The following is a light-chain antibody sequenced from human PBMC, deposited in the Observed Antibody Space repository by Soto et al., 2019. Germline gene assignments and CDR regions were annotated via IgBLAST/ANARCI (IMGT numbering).Light chain of an antibody. CDR1: SSDVGGYDS. CDR3: SSYTSSSPLV. V-gene: IGLV2-14*03. Sequence: QSVLTQPASVSGSPGQSITISCTGTSSDVGGYDSVSWYQQHPGKAPQLMIFDVSNRPSGVSSRFSGSKSGNTASLSISGLQTEDEATYYCSSYTSSSPLVFGGGTQLTVL. J-gene: IGLJ3*02. CDR2: DVS.